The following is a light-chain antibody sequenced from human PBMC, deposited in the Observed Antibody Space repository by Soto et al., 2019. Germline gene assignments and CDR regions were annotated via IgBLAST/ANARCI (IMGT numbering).Light chain of an antibody. Sequence: QSVLTQPASVSGSPGQSITIACTGTNTDVGGYNYVSWYQQHPMKAPKLIIYEVTKRPSGVSARFSGSKSANTASLTISGLQAEDEADYYCFSYTSSGTYVFGTGTKVTVL. CDR3: FSYTSSGTYV. V-gene: IGLV2-14*01. J-gene: IGLJ1*01. CDR1: NTDVGGYNY. CDR2: EVT.